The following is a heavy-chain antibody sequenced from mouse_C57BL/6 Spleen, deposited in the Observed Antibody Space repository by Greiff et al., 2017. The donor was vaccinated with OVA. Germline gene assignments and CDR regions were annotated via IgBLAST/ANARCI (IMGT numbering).Heavy chain of an antibody. V-gene: IGHV1-50*01. CDR2: IDPSDSYT. CDR3: ARWVTGTDAMDY. Sequence: VKLKQPGAELVKPGASVKLSCKASGYTFTSYWMQWVKQRPGQGLEWIGEIDPSDSYTNYNQKFKGKATLTVDTSSSTAYMQLSSLTSEDSAVYYCARWVTGTDAMDYWGQGTSVTVSS. J-gene: IGHJ4*01. CDR1: GYTFTSYW. D-gene: IGHD4-1*01.